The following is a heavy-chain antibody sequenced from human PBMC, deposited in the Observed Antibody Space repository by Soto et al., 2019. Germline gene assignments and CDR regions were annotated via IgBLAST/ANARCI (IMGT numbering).Heavy chain of an antibody. CDR1: GFSFSTYN. D-gene: IGHD2-15*01. CDR3: ARDRCYDGTCYSASDS. V-gene: IGHV3-48*02. Sequence: GVSLRLSCAASGFSFSTYNMDWVRQAPGKGPEWIAYISTTSFTIYYADSVKGRFTISRDNDRNSLYLEMNSLRDEDTAVYYCARDRCYDGTCYSASDSWGQGTLVTVSS. CDR2: ISTTSFTI. J-gene: IGHJ5*01.